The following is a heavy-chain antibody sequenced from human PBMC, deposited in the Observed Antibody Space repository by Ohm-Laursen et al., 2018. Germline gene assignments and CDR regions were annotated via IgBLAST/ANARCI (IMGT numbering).Heavy chain of an antibody. J-gene: IGHJ4*02. CDR2: INPNSGGT. CDR1: GYTFTGYY. D-gene: IGHD2-21*02. V-gene: IGHV1-2*02. Sequence: VSSVKVSCKASGYTFTGYYMHWVRQAPGQGLEWMGWINPNSGGTNYAQKFQGRVTMTRDTSTSTVYMELSSLRSEDTAVYYCARGVVTAILDYWGQGTLVTASS. CDR3: ARGVVTAILDY.